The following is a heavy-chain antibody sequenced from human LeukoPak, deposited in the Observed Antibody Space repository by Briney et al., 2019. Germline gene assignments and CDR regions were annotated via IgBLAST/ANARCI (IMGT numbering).Heavy chain of an antibody. CDR2: IWYDGSNK. CDR3: ASYIAGYYGMDV. J-gene: IGHJ6*02. CDR1: GFTFSSYG. V-gene: IGHV3-33*08. Sequence: GGSLRLSCAASGFTFSSYGMHWVRQAPGKGLEWVAVIWYDGSNKYYADSVKGRFTISRDNSKNTLYLQMNSLRAEDTAVYYCASYIAGYYGMDVWGQGTTVTVSS. D-gene: IGHD6-13*01.